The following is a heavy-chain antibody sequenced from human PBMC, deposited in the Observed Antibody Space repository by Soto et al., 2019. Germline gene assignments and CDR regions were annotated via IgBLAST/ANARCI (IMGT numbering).Heavy chain of an antibody. J-gene: IGHJ4*02. Sequence: EVQLLESGGGLAQPGGSLRLACAASGFTFVKHAMTWVRQAPGKDLEWVSTINGGNGGTYYADSVKGRFTISRDNSQNALYPHMGSLRSEDTAIYYCSRADVMLVAIITTLSDNWGQGTLVTVSS. CDR2: INGGNGGT. CDR1: GFTFVKHA. D-gene: IGHD2-8*02. CDR3: SRADVMLVAIITTLSDN. V-gene: IGHV3-23*01.